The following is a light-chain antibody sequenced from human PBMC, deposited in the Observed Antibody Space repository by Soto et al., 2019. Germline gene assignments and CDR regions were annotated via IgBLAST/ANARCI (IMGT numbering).Light chain of an antibody. Sequence: DIQMTQSPSFLSASVGDRVTITCRASQSISNYLNWYQQKPGKAPKILIFAASSLESGVPSRFSGSASGTDCTLTISSLQPEDFATYYCQQSYSLPWTFGQGTKVDIK. CDR3: QQSYSLPWT. CDR1: QSISNY. J-gene: IGKJ1*01. CDR2: AAS. V-gene: IGKV1-39*01.